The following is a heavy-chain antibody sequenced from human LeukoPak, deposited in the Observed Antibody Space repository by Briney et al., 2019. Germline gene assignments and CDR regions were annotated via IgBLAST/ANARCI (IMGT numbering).Heavy chain of an antibody. CDR2: ISAYNGNT. CDR3: ARGPVRELSFAYSDY. CDR1: GYTFTSYG. J-gene: IGHJ4*02. D-gene: IGHD3-16*02. V-gene: IGHV1-18*01. Sequence: ASVKVSCKASGYTFTSYGISWVRQAPGQGLEWMGWISAYNGNTNYAQKLQGRVTMATDTSTSTAYMELRSLRSDDTAVYYCARGPVRELSFAYSDYWGQGTLVTVSS.